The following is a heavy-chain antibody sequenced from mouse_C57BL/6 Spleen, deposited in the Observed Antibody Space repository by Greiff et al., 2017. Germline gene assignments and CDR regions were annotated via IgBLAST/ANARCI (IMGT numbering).Heavy chain of an antibody. V-gene: IGHV1-69*01. D-gene: IGHD2-4*01. J-gene: IGHJ3*01. Sequence: VQLQESGAELVMPGASVKLSCKASGYTFTSYWMHWVKQRPGQGLEWIGEIDPSDSYTNYNQKFTGKSTLTVDKSSSTAYMQLSSLTSEDSAVYYCAVGDYPWFAYWGQGTLVTVSA. CDR3: AVGDYPWFAY. CDR1: GYTFTSYW. CDR2: IDPSDSYT.